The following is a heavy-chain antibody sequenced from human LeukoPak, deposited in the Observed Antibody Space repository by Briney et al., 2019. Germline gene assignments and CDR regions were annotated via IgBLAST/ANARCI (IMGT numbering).Heavy chain of an antibody. V-gene: IGHV6-1*01. Sequence: SSQTLSLTCVLSGDSVSSNSATWNWIRQSPSRGLEWLGRTYYRSKWYNDYVVSMKSRITINPDTSKNQFSLHLNSVTPEDTAVYYCARDPAYSGGWTRNAFDIWGQGTMVTVSS. CDR3: ARDPAYSGGWTRNAFDI. J-gene: IGHJ3*02. CDR1: GDSVSSNSAT. CDR2: TYYRSKWYN. D-gene: IGHD6-19*01.